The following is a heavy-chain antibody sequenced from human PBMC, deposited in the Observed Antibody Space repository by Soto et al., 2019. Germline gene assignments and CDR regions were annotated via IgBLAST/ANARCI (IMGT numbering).Heavy chain of an antibody. J-gene: IGHJ4*02. CDR1: GGSISSSSW. D-gene: IGHD1-7*01. CDR2: NFERGAT. Sequence: QVQLQESGPGLVKPSGTLSLTCAVSGGSISSSSWWPWVRQSPGKGLAWIGENFERGATNYNPSLTSRLTMSVVKSKTQFSLSLSSLSAADTAVYFCTTSHAGELNNWGQGTLVTVSS. V-gene: IGHV4-4*02. CDR3: TTSHAGELNN.